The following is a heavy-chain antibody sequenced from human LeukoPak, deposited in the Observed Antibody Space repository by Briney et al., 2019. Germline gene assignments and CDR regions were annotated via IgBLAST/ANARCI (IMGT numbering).Heavy chain of an antibody. CDR2: ISRSGVAT. D-gene: IGHD5-12*01. Sequence: GGSLRLSCAASGFTFTSFAMSWVRQAPGKGLEWVSTISRSGVATYYANSVKGRFTISRDNSKNTLYLQMNSLRAEDTAVYYCAKSHRGYAPRRTYYYYMDVWGKGTTVTVSS. V-gene: IGHV3-23*01. CDR1: GFTFTSFA. CDR3: AKSHRGYAPRRTYYYYMDV. J-gene: IGHJ6*03.